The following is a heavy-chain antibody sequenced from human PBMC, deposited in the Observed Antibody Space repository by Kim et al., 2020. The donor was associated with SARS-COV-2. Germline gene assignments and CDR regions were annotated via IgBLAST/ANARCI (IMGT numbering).Heavy chain of an antibody. V-gene: IGHV3-23*01. CDR3: AKGRAAAGTLLYYFDY. Sequence: GGSLRLSCAASGFTFSSYAMSWVRQAPGKGLEWVSAISGSGGSTYYADSVKGRFTISRDNSKNTLYLQMNSLRAEDTAVYYCAKGRAAAGTLLYYFDYWGQGTLVTVSS. D-gene: IGHD6-13*01. CDR2: ISGSGGST. CDR1: GFTFSSYA. J-gene: IGHJ4*02.